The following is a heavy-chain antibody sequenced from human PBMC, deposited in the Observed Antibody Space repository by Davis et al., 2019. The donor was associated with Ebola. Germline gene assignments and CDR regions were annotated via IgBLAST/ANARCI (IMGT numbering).Heavy chain of an antibody. D-gene: IGHD3-10*01. J-gene: IGHJ4*02. CDR1: GFTLSDHY. CDR3: TVIWGHGAGSYYKDF. Sequence: PGGSLRLSCAVSGFTLSDHYIDWVRQAPGKGLEWVGRMKNKYDSYFTSYAASVEGRFTISGDDSKNSAYLQMNSLKTDDTAVYWCTVIWGHGAGSYYKDFWGQGTLVTVSS. V-gene: IGHV3-72*01. CDR2: MKNKYDSYFT.